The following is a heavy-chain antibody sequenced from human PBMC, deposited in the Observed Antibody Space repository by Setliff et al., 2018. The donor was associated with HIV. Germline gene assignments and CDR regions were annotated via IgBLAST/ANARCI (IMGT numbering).Heavy chain of an antibody. CDR2: MYHSGST. CDR3: ARQSPQIQYLDWLNAFDI. J-gene: IGHJ3*02. D-gene: IGHD3-9*01. CDR1: GYSISSGYY. Sequence: PSETLSLTCAVSGYSISSGYYWGWIRQPPGKGLEWIGSMYHSGSTYHNPSLKSRVTISVDTSKNQFSLKLSYVTAADTAFYYCARQSPQIQYLDWLNAFDIWGQGTMVTVSS. V-gene: IGHV4-38-2*01.